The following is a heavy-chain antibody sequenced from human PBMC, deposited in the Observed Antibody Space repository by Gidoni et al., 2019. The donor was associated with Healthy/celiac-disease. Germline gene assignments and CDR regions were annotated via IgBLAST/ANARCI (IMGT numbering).Heavy chain of an antibody. J-gene: IGHJ6*02. CDR2: ISYDGSNK. D-gene: IGHD3-3*01. Sequence: SYGMHWVRQAPGKGLEWVAVISYDGSNKYYADSVKGRFTISRDNSKNTLYLQMNSLRAEDTAVYYCARFSADDFWSRYGMDVWGQGTTVTVSS. V-gene: IGHV3-30*03. CDR3: ARFSADDFWSRYGMDV. CDR1: SYG.